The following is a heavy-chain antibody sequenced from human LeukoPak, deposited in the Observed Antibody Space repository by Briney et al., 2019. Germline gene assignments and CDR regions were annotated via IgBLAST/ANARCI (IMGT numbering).Heavy chain of an antibody. Sequence: GRSLRLSCAASGFTFSSYGMHWVRQAPGKGLEWVAVIWYGGSNKYYADSVKGRFTISRDNSKNTLYLQMNSLRAEDTAVYYCAKRLTGTTMGVDYWGQGTLVTVPS. V-gene: IGHV3-30*18. CDR1: GFTFSSYG. CDR3: AKRLTGTTMGVDY. CDR2: IWYGGSNK. J-gene: IGHJ4*02. D-gene: IGHD1-1*01.